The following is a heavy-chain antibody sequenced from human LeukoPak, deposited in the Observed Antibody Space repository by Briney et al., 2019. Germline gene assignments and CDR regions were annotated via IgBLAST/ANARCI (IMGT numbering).Heavy chain of an antibody. V-gene: IGHV5-51*01. CDR1: GYSFTSYW. Sequence: GESLKISCKGSGYSFTSYWFGWVRQMPGKGLEWMGIIYPGDSDTRYSPSFQGQVTISADKSISTAYLQWSSLKASDTAMYYCARRRYSYGPDYAFDIWGQGTMVTVSS. D-gene: IGHD5-18*01. CDR2: IYPGDSDT. CDR3: ARRRYSYGPDYAFDI. J-gene: IGHJ3*02.